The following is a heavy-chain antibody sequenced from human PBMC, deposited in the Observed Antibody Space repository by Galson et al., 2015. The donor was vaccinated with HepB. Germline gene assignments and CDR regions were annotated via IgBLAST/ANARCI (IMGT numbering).Heavy chain of an antibody. CDR3: ARDFAELELRAPDY. D-gene: IGHD1-7*01. V-gene: IGHV3-21*01. CDR2: ISSSSSYI. CDR1: GFTFSSYS. Sequence: SLRLSCAASGFTFSSYSMNWVRQAPGKGLEWVSSISSSSSYIYYADSVKGRFTISRDNAKNSLYLQMNSLRAEDTAVYYCARDFAELELRAPDYWGQGTLVTVSS. J-gene: IGHJ4*02.